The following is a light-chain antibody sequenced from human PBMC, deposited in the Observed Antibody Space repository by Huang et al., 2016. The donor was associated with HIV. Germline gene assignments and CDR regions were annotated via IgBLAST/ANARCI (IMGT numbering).Light chain of an antibody. CDR3: QQRSNWPKT. V-gene: IGKV3-11*01. CDR2: DAF. Sequence: EIVLTQSPATLSLSPGERATLSCRASQSISRYLAWYQQKPGQAPRLLIYDAFTRVTGIPARFSGSGAGTDFTLTISSLEPEDFAVYYCQQRSNWPKTFGQGTKVEIK. CDR1: QSISRY. J-gene: IGKJ1*01.